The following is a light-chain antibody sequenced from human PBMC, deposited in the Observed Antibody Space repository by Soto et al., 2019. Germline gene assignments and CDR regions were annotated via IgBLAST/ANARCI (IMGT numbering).Light chain of an antibody. J-gene: IGKJ4*01. V-gene: IGKV3-11*01. Sequence: EIVLTQSPATLSLSPGERATLSCRASQSVSSYLAWYQQKPGQAPRLLIYDASNRATGIPARFSGSGSGTDFTLTISSLXXXXFAVYYXQQRSNWPPTIGGGTKVEIK. CDR1: QSVSSY. CDR2: DAS. CDR3: QQRSNWPPT.